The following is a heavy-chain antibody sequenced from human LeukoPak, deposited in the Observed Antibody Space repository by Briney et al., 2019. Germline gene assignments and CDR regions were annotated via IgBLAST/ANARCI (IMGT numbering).Heavy chain of an antibody. CDR1: GFTFSTYG. Sequence: GRSLRLSCAASGFTFSTYGMHWVRQAPGKGLEWVAIVWSDASNKYYADSVKGRFTISRDNSKNTVYLQMNSLRAEDTAAYYCAIWVRAVRGTSGAPFFYYWRQGTGVTVSS. D-gene: IGHD3-10*01. V-gene: IGHV3-33*01. CDR3: AIWVRAVRGTSGAPFFYY. CDR2: VWSDASNK. J-gene: IGHJ4*02.